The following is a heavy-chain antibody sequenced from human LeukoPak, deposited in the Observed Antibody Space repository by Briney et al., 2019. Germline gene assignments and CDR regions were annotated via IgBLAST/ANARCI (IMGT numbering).Heavy chain of an antibody. CDR2: IRRDGGST. CDR1: GFTFDDYA. D-gene: IGHD2-2*01. CDR3: GKDGPGYCSSTSFYGIDY. V-gene: IGHV3-43*02. Sequence: GGSLRLSCAASGFTFDDYAMHWVRHAPGKGLEWVSLIRRDGGSTYYADSVKGRFTIYRDNSKNVLYLQMNSLRTEDTALYYCGKDGPGYCSSTSFYGIDYWGQGTLVTVSA. J-gene: IGHJ4*02.